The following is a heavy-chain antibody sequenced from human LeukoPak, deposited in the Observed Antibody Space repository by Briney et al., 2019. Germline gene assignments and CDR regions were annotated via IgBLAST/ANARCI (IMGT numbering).Heavy chain of an antibody. CDR3: ARDLRAFRDGYKNPNFYLDY. J-gene: IGHJ4*02. V-gene: IGHV1-18*01. Sequence: ASVKVSCKASGYTFTSYGVSWVRQPPGQGLEWMGWINAYNGNTKYAQKLQGRVTMTTDTSTRTAYMELRSLRSDDTAVYFCARDLRAFRDGYKNPNFYLDYWGQGTLVTVSS. D-gene: IGHD5-24*01. CDR2: INAYNGNT. CDR1: GYTFTSYG.